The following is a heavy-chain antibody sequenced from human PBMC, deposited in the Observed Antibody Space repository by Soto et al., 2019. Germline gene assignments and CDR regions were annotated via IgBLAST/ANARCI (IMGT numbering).Heavy chain of an antibody. CDR3: ARDLESLFGGDDY. CDR1: GYTFTGYY. Sequence: SVKVSCKASGYTFTGYYMHWVRQAPGQGLEWMGWINPNSGGTNYAQKFQGSVTMTRDTSISTAYMELSRLRSDDTAVYYCARDLESLFGGDDYWGQGTLVTVYS. CDR2: INPNSGGT. J-gene: IGHJ4*02. V-gene: IGHV1-2*02. D-gene: IGHD3-10*01.